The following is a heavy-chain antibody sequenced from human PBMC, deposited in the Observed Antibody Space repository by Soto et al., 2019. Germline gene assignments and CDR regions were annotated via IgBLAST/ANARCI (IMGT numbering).Heavy chain of an antibody. D-gene: IGHD5-12*01. J-gene: IGHJ4*02. CDR1: GFSVSNIY. CDR3: SRDHTSGGYDY. CDR2: ISDGGKT. Sequence: GGSLRLSCAASGFSVSNIYMAWVRQAPGKGLEWVSTISDGGKTYYADSVKGRFTPSRDNSKNALYLQMNSLRVDDTAVYYCSRDHTSGGYDYRGLGTLVTAPQ. V-gene: IGHV3-53*01.